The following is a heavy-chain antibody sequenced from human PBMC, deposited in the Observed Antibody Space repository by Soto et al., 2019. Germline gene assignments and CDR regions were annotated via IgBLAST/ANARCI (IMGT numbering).Heavy chain of an antibody. CDR1: GFTFRSYW. D-gene: IGHD3-3*02. CDR3: TRGSSSSSGVVKGHDC. Sequence: GGSLRLSCAASGFTFRSYWMHWVRQAPGKGLVWVSRINSDGSSPSYADSVKGRFTISRDNAKDTLYLHMNSLRADDTAVYFCTRGSSSSSGVVKGHDCWGQGTLVTVSS. V-gene: IGHV3-74*01. CDR2: INSDGSSP. J-gene: IGHJ4*02.